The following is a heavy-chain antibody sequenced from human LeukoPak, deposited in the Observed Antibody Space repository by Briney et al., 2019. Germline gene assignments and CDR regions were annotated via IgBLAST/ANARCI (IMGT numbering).Heavy chain of an antibody. CDR2: IKQDGSER. D-gene: IGHD3-10*01. J-gene: IGHJ4*02. CDR1: GCSFSTFW. Sequence: GGSLRLSCVVSGCSFSTFWMSWVRQAPGKGLEWVANIKQDGSERNYVDSVKGRFTISRDNSKKSLYLQMNSLRVEDTAVYYCARDGRRGSDDYWGQGTLVTVSS. CDR3: ARDGRRGSDDY. V-gene: IGHV3-7*03.